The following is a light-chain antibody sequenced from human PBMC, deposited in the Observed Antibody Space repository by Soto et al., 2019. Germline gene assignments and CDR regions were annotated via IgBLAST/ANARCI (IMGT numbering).Light chain of an antibody. Sequence: EIVMTQSPATLSVSPGERATLSCRASQSGGSSLAWYQQEPGQAPRLLIYGASTRATGIRARFSGSGSGTEFTPTITSLQSEDFAVYFCQQYKNWPPLTFGQGTRLEIK. CDR2: GAS. CDR3: QQYKNWPPLT. V-gene: IGKV3-15*01. J-gene: IGKJ5*01. CDR1: QSGGSS.